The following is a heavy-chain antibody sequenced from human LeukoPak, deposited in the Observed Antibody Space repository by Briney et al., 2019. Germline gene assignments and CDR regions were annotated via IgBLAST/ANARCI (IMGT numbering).Heavy chain of an antibody. Sequence: GGSLRLSCTASGFTFSNHGMDWVRQAPGKGLEWVSGISPSGDITYYADSVKGRFTISRDNSKNTLYLEVISLTAEDTAVYYCAKDDAWLRFGEWSQGTLVTVSS. CDR1: GFTFSNHG. J-gene: IGHJ4*02. V-gene: IGHV3-23*01. CDR3: AKDDAWLRFGE. CDR2: ISPSGDIT. D-gene: IGHD3-10*01.